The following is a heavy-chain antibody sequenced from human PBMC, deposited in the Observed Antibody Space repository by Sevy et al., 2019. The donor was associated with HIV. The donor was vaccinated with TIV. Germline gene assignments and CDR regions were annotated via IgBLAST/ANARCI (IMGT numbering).Heavy chain of an antibody. Sequence: ASVKVSCKASGYTFTSYGISWVRQAPGQGLEWMGWISAYNGNTNYAQKLQGRVTMTTDTSTSTSYMELRRLRSDDTGVYYCARHGDAIPSYYAMDIWGHGTTVTVSS. V-gene: IGHV1-18*01. D-gene: IGHD4-17*01. J-gene: IGHJ6*02. CDR2: ISAYNGNT. CDR1: GYTFTSYG. CDR3: ARHGDAIPSYYAMDI.